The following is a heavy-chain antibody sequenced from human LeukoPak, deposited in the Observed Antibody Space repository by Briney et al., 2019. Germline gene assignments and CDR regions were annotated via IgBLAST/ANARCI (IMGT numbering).Heavy chain of an antibody. V-gene: IGHV1-69*06. Sequence: ASVNVSYKASRRTFNNSAINWVRQAPGQGLEWMGRIIPFSGTGNYAQKLQGRVTISADKSTSTAYMELSSLRSEDTAVYYCASEKYYLDSSGYYFEDYWGQGTLVTVSS. J-gene: IGHJ4*02. CDR1: RRTFNNSA. CDR3: ASEKYYLDSSGYYFEDY. D-gene: IGHD3-22*01. CDR2: IIPFSGTG.